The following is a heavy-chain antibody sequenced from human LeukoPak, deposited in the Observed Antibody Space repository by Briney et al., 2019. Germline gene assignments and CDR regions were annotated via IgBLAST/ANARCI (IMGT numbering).Heavy chain of an antibody. CDR1: GGSISSYY. Sequence: SETLSLTCTVSGGSISSYYWSWIRQPPGKGLEWIGYIYYSGSTNYNPSLKSRVTISVDTSKNQFSLKLSSVTAADTAVYYCARGLWFGDLSHFDYWGQGTLVTVSS. V-gene: IGHV4-59*01. CDR3: ARGLWFGDLSHFDY. D-gene: IGHD3-10*01. CDR2: IYYSGST. J-gene: IGHJ4*02.